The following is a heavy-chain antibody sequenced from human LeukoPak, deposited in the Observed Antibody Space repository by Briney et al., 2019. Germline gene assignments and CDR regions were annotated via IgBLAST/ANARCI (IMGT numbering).Heavy chain of an antibody. CDR2: IHYSGST. Sequence: SETLSLTCSVSGGSISNYYWSWIRQPPGKGLEWIGFIHYSGSTNYSPSLKSRVTISLDTPKNQFSLKLSSVTAADTAVYYCARGQRTGYSSGPNWFDPWGQGALVTVSS. V-gene: IGHV4-59*01. D-gene: IGHD6-19*01. J-gene: IGHJ5*02. CDR1: GGSISNYY. CDR3: ARGQRTGYSSGPNWFDP.